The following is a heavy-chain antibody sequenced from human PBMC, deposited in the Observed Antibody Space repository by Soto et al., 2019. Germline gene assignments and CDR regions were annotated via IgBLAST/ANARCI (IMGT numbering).Heavy chain of an antibody. CDR2: IVVGSGNT. CDR3: AADSDRLVVPADMGYYYYYMDV. D-gene: IGHD2-2*01. CDR1: GFTFTSSA. Sequence: SVKVSCKASGFTFTSSAMQWVRQARGQRLEWIGWIVVGSGNTNYAQKIQERVTITRDMSTSTDYKEMSSLRTEDTAVYYCAADSDRLVVPADMGYYYYYMDVWGKGTTVTVSS. J-gene: IGHJ6*03. V-gene: IGHV1-58*02.